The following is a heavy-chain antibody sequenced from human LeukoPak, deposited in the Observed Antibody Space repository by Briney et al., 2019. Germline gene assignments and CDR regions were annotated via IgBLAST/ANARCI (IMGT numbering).Heavy chain of an antibody. V-gene: IGHV4-61*02. J-gene: IGHJ6*03. CDR1: GGSISSGSYY. CDR2: IYTSGST. CDR3: AREVSQKAAAMWDYYYYYYMDV. Sequence: SETLSLTCTVSGGSISSGSYYWTWIRQPAGKGLEWIGRIYTSGSTNYNPSLNSRVTISLDTSKNQFSLKLSSVTAADTAVYYCAREVSQKAAAMWDYYYYYYMDVWGKGTTVTVSS. D-gene: IGHD6-13*01.